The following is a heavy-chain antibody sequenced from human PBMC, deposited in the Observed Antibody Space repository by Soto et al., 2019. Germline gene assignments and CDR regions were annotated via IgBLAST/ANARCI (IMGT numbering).Heavy chain of an antibody. CDR1: GGSISSGGYY. CDR3: ARGGAGSSVRGVAPFDY. J-gene: IGHJ4*02. Sequence: QVQLQESGPGLVKPSQTLSLTCTVSGGSISSGGYYWSWIRQHPGKGLEWIGYIYYSGSTYYNPSLKSRVTRSVDTSKNQFSRELSSVTAADTAVYYCARGGAGSSVRGVAPFDYWGQGTLVTVSS. V-gene: IGHV4-31*03. CDR2: IYYSGST. D-gene: IGHD3-10*01.